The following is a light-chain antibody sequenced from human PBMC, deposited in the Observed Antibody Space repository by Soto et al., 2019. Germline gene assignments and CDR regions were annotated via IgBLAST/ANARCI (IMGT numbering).Light chain of an antibody. CDR2: DSN. Sequence: QSVLTQPPSVSAAPGQKVTISCSGSSSNIGNNYVSWYQQLPGTAPKLLIYDSNKRASGIPDRVSGSKSGTSATLGITGLQTGDEADYYCGTWDSSLSAVVFGGGTKLTVL. J-gene: IGLJ2*01. V-gene: IGLV1-51*01. CDR3: GTWDSSLSAVV. CDR1: SSNIGNNY.